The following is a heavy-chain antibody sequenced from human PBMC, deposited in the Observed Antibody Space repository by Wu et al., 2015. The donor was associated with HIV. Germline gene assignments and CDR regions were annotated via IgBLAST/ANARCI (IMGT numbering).Heavy chain of an antibody. D-gene: IGHD7-27*01. CDR2: IIPIFGTA. CDR1: GGTFSSYA. J-gene: IGHJ6*02. V-gene: IGHV1-69*05. CDR3: ARDKTGYGSYYYYGMDV. Sequence: QVQLVQSGAEVKKPGSSVKVSCKASGGTFSSYAISWVRQAPGQGLEWMGGIIPIFGTANYAQKFQGRVTITTDESTSTAYMELSSLRSEDTAVYYCARDKTGYGSYYYYGMDVWGQGTTVTVSS.